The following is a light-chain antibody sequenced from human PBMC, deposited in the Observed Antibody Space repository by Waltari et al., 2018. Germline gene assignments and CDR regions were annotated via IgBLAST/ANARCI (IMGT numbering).Light chain of an antibody. Sequence: EIVLTQSPATLSVSSGESATLSCRASQSVGTFLAWFQQKPGQAPRLLIYDASKRATVIPTRFSGSGSGTDFSLTIRSLEPEDFAIYYCQQRSNWPMYTFGQGTKLEIK. CDR2: DAS. V-gene: IGKV3-11*01. CDR1: QSVGTF. CDR3: QQRSNWPMYT. J-gene: IGKJ2*01.